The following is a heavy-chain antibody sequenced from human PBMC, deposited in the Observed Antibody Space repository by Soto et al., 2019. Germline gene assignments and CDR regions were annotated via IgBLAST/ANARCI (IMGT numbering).Heavy chain of an antibody. D-gene: IGHD2-21*01. CDR2: IYYSGST. CDR1: GGSISSSSYY. J-gene: IGHJ3*02. V-gene: IGHV4-39*07. CDR3: VRDVSPDGDHHFDI. Sequence: SETLSLTCTASGGSISSSSYYWGWIRQPPGKGLEWIGSIYYSGSTYYNPSLKSRVTISVDTSKNQFSLKLRSDDTAMYYCVRDVSPDGDHHFDIWAQGTMVTVSS.